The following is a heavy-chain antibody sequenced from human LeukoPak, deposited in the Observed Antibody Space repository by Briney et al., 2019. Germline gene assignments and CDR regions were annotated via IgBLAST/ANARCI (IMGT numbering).Heavy chain of an antibody. CDR3: ARVKNRNPDGAPSLSDGMDV. J-gene: IGHJ6*02. V-gene: IGHV4-34*01. Sequence: SETLSLTCAVYGGSFSGYYWSWIRQPPGKGLEWIGEINHSGSTNYNPSLKSRVTISVDTSKNQFSLKLSSVTAADTAVYYCARVKNRNPDGAPSLSDGMDVWGQGTTVTVSS. CDR2: INHSGST. D-gene: IGHD1-14*01. CDR1: GGSFSGYY.